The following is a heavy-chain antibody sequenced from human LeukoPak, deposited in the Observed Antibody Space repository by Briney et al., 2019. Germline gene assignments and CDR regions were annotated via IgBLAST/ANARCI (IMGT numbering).Heavy chain of an antibody. J-gene: IGHJ4*02. CDR2: ISAYNGNT. CDR1: GYTFTIYG. D-gene: IGHD3-10*01. V-gene: IGHV1-18*01. CDR3: ARLNWENYYGSGSYGH. Sequence: ASVKVSCKASGYTFTIYGISWVRQAPGQGLEWMGWISAYNGNTNYAQKLQGRVTMTTDTSTSTAYMELRSLRSDDTAVYYCARLNWENYYGSGSYGHWGQGTLVTVSS.